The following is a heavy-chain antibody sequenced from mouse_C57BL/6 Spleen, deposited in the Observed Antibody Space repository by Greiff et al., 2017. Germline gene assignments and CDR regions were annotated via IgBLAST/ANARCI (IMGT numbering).Heavy chain of an antibody. V-gene: IGHV3-6*01. CDR3: AREARDDAMDY. CDR2: ISYDGSN. Sequence: EVQLQQSGPGLVKPSQSLSLTCSVTGYSITSGYYWNWIRQFPGNKLEWMGYISYDGSNNYNPSLKNRISITRDTSKNQFFLKLNSVTTEDTATYYCAREARDDAMDYWGQGTSVTVSS. J-gene: IGHJ4*01. D-gene: IGHD3-3*01. CDR1: GYSITSGYY.